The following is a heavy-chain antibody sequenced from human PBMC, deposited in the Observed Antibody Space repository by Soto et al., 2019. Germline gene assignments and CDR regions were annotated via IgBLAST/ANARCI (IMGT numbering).Heavy chain of an antibody. D-gene: IGHD5-12*01. J-gene: IGHJ4*02. V-gene: IGHV3-30*18. Sequence: PGGSLRLSCAASGFTFSSYGMHWVRQAPGKGLEWVAVISYDGSNKYYADSVKGRFTISRDNSKNTLYLQMNSLRAEDTAVYYCAKDLVVATIHPIGYWGQGTLVTVSS. CDR3: AKDLVVATIHPIGY. CDR1: GFTFSSYG. CDR2: ISYDGSNK.